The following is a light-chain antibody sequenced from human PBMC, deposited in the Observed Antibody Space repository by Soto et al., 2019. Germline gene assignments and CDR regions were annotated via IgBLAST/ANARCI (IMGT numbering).Light chain of an antibody. CDR1: QSVGSS. CDR3: QQYGSSSWT. J-gene: IGKJ1*01. Sequence: EIVLTQSPATLSLSPGERATLSCRASQSVGSSLAWYQQKPGQAPRLLIYGASSRATGIPDRFSGSGSGTEFTLTISRLEPEDFAVYYCQQYGSSSWTFGQGTKVDIK. V-gene: IGKV3-20*01. CDR2: GAS.